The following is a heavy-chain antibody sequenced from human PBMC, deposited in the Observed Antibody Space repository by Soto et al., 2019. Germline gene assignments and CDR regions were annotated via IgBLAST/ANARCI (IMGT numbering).Heavy chain of an antibody. CDR2: IIPVFGTA. CDR1: GATLNNFINYG. J-gene: IGHJ3*02. CDR3: ARRAATKILVLMYDALEI. V-gene: IGHV1-69*12. D-gene: IGHD5-12*01. Sequence: QVQLVQSGAEVKKPGSSVRVSCKASGATLNNFINYGITWVRQAPGQGLEWMGGIIPVFGTANHAQKFQGRVTITADESARTVNMELSSLRSEDTAVYYCARRAATKILVLMYDALEIWGQGTMVTVSS.